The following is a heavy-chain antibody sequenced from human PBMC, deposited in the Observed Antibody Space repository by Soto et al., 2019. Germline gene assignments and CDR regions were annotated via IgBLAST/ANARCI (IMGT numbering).Heavy chain of an antibody. D-gene: IGHD4-17*01. CDR1: GDSISKTNW. CDR2: IHQSGST. J-gene: IGHJ4*02. Sequence: SETLSLTCTVSGDSISKTNWWSWVRQPPGKGLEWIGEIHQSGSTTYNPSLKSRVTISVDKSKNQFSLKLNSVTAADTALYYCARTNGDSLCFDYWSQGTLVTVSS. CDR3: ARTNGDSLCFDY. V-gene: IGHV4-4*02.